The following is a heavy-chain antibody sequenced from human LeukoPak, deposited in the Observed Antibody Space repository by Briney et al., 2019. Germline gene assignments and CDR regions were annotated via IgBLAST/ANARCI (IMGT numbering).Heavy chain of an antibody. V-gene: IGHV4-59*08. CDR3: ARRGIYWYLDL. Sequence: SETLSLTCTVSGGSISSYYWSWIRQPPGKGLEWIGYIYYSGSTNYNPSLKSRVTISVDTSKNQFSLKLSSVTAADTAVYYCARRGIYWYLDLWGRGTLVTVSS. CDR2: IYYSGST. J-gene: IGHJ2*01. D-gene: IGHD6-13*01. CDR1: GGSISSYY.